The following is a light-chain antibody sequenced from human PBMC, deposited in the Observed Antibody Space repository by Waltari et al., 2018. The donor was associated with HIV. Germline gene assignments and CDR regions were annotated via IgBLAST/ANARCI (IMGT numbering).Light chain of an antibody. CDR1: QSVLYSSNNKNF. Sequence: DIVLTQSPDSLAVSLGERATINCKSSQSVLYSSNNKNFLAWYQQKPGQPPKLLVYWASSRAFGVPDRFSGSGSGTDFTLTISSLQAEDVAVYYCQQYYTTPRTFGPGTTVDIK. J-gene: IGKJ3*01. CDR2: WAS. V-gene: IGKV4-1*01. CDR3: QQYYTTPRT.